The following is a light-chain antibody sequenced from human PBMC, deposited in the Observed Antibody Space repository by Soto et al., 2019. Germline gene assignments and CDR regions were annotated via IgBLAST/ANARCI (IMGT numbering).Light chain of an antibody. CDR3: QQYNNWPPAIT. V-gene: IGKV3-15*01. J-gene: IGKJ5*01. Sequence: EIVMTQSPATLSVSPGERATLSCRASQSVSSNLAWYQQKPGQAPRLLIYGASTRATGIPARFSGSGSGTEFTLTISSLQSEDFADYYCQQYNNWPPAITFGQGTRLEIK. CDR2: GAS. CDR1: QSVSSN.